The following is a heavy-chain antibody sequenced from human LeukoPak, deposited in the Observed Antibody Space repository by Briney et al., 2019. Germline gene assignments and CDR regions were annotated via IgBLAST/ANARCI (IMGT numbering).Heavy chain of an antibody. J-gene: IGHJ5*02. D-gene: IGHD1-1*01. Sequence: GGSLRLSCAASGFTFSDYYMSWIRQAPGKGLEWVSYISSSGSTIYYADSVKGRFTISRDNAKNSLYLQMNSLRAEDTAVYYCASALSGTTAVFRAAWNWFDLWSQGTVVSVT. CDR1: GFTFSDYY. V-gene: IGHV3-11*04. CDR2: ISSSGSTI. CDR3: ASALSGTTAVFRAAWNWFDL.